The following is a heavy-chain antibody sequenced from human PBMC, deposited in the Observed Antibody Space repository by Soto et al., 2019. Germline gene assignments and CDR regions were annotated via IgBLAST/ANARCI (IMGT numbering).Heavy chain of an antibody. Sequence: GGSLRLSCAASGFTFSSYGMHWVRQAPGKGLEWVAVISYDGSNKYYADSVKGRFTNSRDNSKNTLYLQMNSLRAEDTAVYYCAKDGDGDSGAFYYFDYWGQGTLVTVSS. CDR2: ISYDGSNK. CDR1: GFTFSSYG. V-gene: IGHV3-30*18. J-gene: IGHJ4*02. D-gene: IGHD5-12*01. CDR3: AKDGDGDSGAFYYFDY.